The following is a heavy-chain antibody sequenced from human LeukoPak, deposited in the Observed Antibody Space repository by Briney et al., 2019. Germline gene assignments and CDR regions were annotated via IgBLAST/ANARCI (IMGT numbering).Heavy chain of an antibody. D-gene: IGHD5-18*01. Sequence: GGSLRLSCAASGFTFSNYWMHWVRQAPGKGLEWVSTIFPSSVEIHYADSVKGRFTISRDNSRSTLSLQMDSLRAEDTATYYCATYRQIQVPFEFWGQGTLVTVSS. CDR2: IFPSSVEI. V-gene: IGHV3-21*04. CDR3: ATYRQIQVPFEF. CDR1: GFTFSNYW. J-gene: IGHJ4*02.